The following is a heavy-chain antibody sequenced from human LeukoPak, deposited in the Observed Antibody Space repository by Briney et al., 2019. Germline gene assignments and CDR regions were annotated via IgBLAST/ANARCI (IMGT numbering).Heavy chain of an antibody. V-gene: IGHV3-30*18. Sequence: RSLRLSCAASGFTFSSYGMHWVRQAPGKGLEWVAVISYDGSNKYYADSVKGRFTISRDNSKNTLYLQMNSLRAEDTAVYYCAKEELLWFGESKYFDYWGQGTLVTVSS. D-gene: IGHD3-10*01. CDR1: GFTFSSYG. J-gene: IGHJ4*02. CDR3: AKEELLWFGESKYFDY. CDR2: ISYDGSNK.